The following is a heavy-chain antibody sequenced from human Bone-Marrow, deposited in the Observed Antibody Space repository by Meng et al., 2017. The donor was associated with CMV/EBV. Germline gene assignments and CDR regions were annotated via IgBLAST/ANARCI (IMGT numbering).Heavy chain of an antibody. J-gene: IGHJ4*02. CDR2: IRYDGSNK. CDR3: AKDAPLGDY. Sequence: GESLKISCAASGFTFSSYSMNWVRQAPGKGLEWVAFIRYDGSNKYYADSVKGRFTISRDNSKNTLYLQMNSLRAEDTAVYYCAKDAPLGDYWGQGTLVTVSS. CDR1: GFTFSSYS. V-gene: IGHV3-30*02.